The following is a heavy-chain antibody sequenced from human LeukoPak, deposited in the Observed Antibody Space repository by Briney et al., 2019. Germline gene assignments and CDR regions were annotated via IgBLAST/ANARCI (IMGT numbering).Heavy chain of an antibody. V-gene: IGHV3-7*03. CDR3: ARRATVREDYFDY. Sequence: PGGSLRLSCAASGLTVSSNYMSWVRQAPGKGLEWVANIGQDGSQKEYVDTMKGRFTISRDNAKNSLHLEMNSLRGEDTAVYYCARRATVREDYFDYWGQGTLVTVSS. D-gene: IGHD4-17*01. CDR1: GLTVSSNY. J-gene: IGHJ4*02. CDR2: IGQDGSQK.